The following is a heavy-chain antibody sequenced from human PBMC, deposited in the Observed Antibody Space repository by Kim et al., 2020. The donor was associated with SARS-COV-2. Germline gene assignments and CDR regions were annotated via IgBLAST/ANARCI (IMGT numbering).Heavy chain of an antibody. CDR3: ARARGGGLRYGSGSYYYYYYGMDV. V-gene: IGHV4-34*01. CDR2: INHSGST. D-gene: IGHD3-10*01. Sequence: SETLSLTCAVYGGSFSGYYWSWIRQPPGKGLEWIGEINHSGSTNYNPSLKSRVTISVDTSKNQFSLKLSSVTAADTAVYYCARARGGGLRYGSGSYYYYYYGMDVWGQGTTVTVSS. CDR1: GGSFSGYY. J-gene: IGHJ6*02.